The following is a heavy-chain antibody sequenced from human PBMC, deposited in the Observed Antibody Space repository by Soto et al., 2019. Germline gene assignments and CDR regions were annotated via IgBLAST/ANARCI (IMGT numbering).Heavy chain of an antibody. Sequence: QVQLVESGGGVVQPGRSLRLSCAASGFTLSSYAMHWVRQAPGKGLEWVAVISYDGSNKYYADSVKGRFTISRDNSKNTLYLQMNSLRAEDTAVYYCARYGSGSYSWGQGTLVTVSS. V-gene: IGHV3-30-3*01. CDR3: ARYGSGSYS. CDR2: ISYDGSNK. CDR1: GFTLSSYA. J-gene: IGHJ5*02. D-gene: IGHD3-10*01.